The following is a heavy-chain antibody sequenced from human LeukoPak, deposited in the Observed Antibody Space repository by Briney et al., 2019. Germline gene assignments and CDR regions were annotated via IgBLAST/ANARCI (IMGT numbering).Heavy chain of an antibody. CDR2: IRYDGSNK. CDR1: GFTFSSYG. D-gene: IGHD3-9*01. Sequence: VGSLRLSCAASGFTFSSYGMHWVRQAPGKGLEWVAFIRYDGSNKYYADSVKGRFTISRDNSKNTLYLQMNSLRTEDTALYYCAKDETSEAYNILTGAYYYYYYMDVWGKGTTVTVSS. V-gene: IGHV3-30*02. CDR3: AKDETSEAYNILTGAYYYYYYMDV. J-gene: IGHJ6*03.